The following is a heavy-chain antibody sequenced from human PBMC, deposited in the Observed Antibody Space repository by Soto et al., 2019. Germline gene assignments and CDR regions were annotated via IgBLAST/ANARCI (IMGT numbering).Heavy chain of an antibody. Sequence: SETMSLTCTVSGGSISSGCYYWSWISQHPGKGLEWIGCIYYSGSTYYNPSLKSRVTISVDTSKNQFSLKLSSVTAADTAVYYCARLMPRRYCSGGSCYPHRNFDYWGQGTLVTVSS. CDR2: IYYSGST. V-gene: IGHV4-39*01. J-gene: IGHJ4*02. CDR1: GGSISSGCYY. D-gene: IGHD2-15*01. CDR3: ARLMPRRYCSGGSCYPHRNFDY.